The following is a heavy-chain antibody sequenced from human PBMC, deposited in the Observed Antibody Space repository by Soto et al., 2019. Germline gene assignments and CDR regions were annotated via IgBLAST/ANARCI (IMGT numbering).Heavy chain of an antibody. J-gene: IGHJ6*02. Sequence: PGESLKISCKSSGYSFTSYWIGWVRQMPGKGLEWMGIIYPGDSDTRYSPSFQGQVTISADKSISTAYLQWSSLKASDTAMYYCARFGGGATSYYYSMDVWGQGTTVTVSS. CDR1: GYSFTSYW. CDR3: ARFGGGATSYYYSMDV. V-gene: IGHV5-51*01. CDR2: IYPGDSDT. D-gene: IGHD1-26*01.